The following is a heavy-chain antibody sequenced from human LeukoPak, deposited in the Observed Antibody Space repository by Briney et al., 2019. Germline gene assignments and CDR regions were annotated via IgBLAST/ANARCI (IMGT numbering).Heavy chain of an antibody. CDR3: AKDFHGDFPYFFDY. Sequence: SVKVSCKASGGTFSSYAISWVRQAPGQGLEWMGGIIPIFGTANYAQKFQGRVTITADKSTSTAYMELSSLRSEDTALYYCAKDFHGDFPYFFDYWGQGTLVTVSS. CDR2: IIPIFGTA. V-gene: IGHV1-69*06. CDR1: GGTFSSYA. J-gene: IGHJ4*02.